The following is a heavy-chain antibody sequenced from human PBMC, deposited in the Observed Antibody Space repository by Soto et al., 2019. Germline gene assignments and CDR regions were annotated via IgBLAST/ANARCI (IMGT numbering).Heavy chain of an antibody. Sequence: KESGPTLVKPTQTLTLTCTFSGFSLSTSGVGVGWIRQPPGKALEWLALIYWDDDKRYSPSLKSRLTITKDTSKNQVVLTMTNMDPVDTATYYCAHSQPYISSWYQGGFYFDYWGQGTLVTVSS. CDR2: IYWDDDK. J-gene: IGHJ4*02. V-gene: IGHV2-5*02. D-gene: IGHD6-13*01. CDR1: GFSLSTSGVG. CDR3: AHSQPYISSWYQGGFYFDY.